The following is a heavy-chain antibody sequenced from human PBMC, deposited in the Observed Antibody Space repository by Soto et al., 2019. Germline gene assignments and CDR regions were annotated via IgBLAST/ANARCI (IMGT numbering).Heavy chain of an antibody. Sequence: PGGSLRLSCAASGFTFSSYGVHWVRQAPGKGLEWVAVIWYDGSNKYYADSVKGRFTISRDNSKNTLYLQMNSLRAEDTAVYYCARDLPYYYDSRGSPVVGRFDYGGQGTLVTVSS. CDR3: ARDLPYYYDSRGSPVVGRFDY. CDR2: IWYDGSNK. J-gene: IGHJ4*02. V-gene: IGHV3-33*01. CDR1: GFTFSSYG. D-gene: IGHD3-22*01.